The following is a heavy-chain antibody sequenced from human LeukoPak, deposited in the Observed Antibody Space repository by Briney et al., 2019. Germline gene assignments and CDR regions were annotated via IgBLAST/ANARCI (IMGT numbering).Heavy chain of an antibody. CDR1: GFTFSSYA. V-gene: IGHV3-23*01. Sequence: GGSLRLSCAASGFTFSSYAMSWVRQAPGKGLEWVSAISGSGGSTYYADSVKGRFTISRDNAKNTLYLQMNSLRAEGTALYYRSKEPARLFYFDYWGQGTLVTVSS. CDR3: SKEPARLFYFDY. J-gene: IGHJ4*02. CDR2: ISGSGGST.